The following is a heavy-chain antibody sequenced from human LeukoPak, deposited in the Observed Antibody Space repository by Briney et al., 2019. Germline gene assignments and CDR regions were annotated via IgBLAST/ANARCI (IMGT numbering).Heavy chain of an antibody. D-gene: IGHD6-13*01. CDR1: GASVGRGGHY. CDR3: ARGGSGSWFVDY. V-gene: IGHV4-61*08. Sequence: SQTLSLTCNVSGASVGRGGHYWSWLRQPPGKGLGRIGYIYYGGSTSSNPSLKSRVTISVNTTTNQFSLKLSSVTAAVTAVYYCARGGSGSWFVDYWGQGTLVTVSS. J-gene: IGHJ4*02. CDR2: IYYGGST.